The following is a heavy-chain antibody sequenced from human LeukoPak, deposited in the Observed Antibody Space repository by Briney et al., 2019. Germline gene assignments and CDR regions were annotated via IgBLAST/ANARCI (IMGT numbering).Heavy chain of an antibody. D-gene: IGHD3-3*01. V-gene: IGHV3-66*02. J-gene: IGHJ4*02. CDR2: ISNDAKT. CDR1: GFTVSRNY. CDR3: GTGLYDLLSGHFGY. Sequence: GGSLRLSCAASGFTVSRNYMMWVRQATGKGLEWVSVISNDAKTNYADSVKGRFTISKDNSKNTVYLQMNNLRTEDTAVSYCGTGLYDLLSGHFGYWGQGNLVSVSS.